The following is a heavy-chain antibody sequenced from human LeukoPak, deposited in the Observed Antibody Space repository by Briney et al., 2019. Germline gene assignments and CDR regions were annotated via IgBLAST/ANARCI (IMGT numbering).Heavy chain of an antibody. Sequence: PSETLSLTCTVSGGSISSYYWSWIRQPPGKGLEWIGYIYYSGSTNYNPSLKSRVTISVDTSKNQFSLKLSSVTAADTAVYYCARGRLIVGDINFDYWGQGTLVTVSS. CDR2: IYYSGST. CDR3: ARGRLIVGDINFDY. J-gene: IGHJ4*02. CDR1: GGSISSYY. V-gene: IGHV4-59*01. D-gene: IGHD1-26*01.